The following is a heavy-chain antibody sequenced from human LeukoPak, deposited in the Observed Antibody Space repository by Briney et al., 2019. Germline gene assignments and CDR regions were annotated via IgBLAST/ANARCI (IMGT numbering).Heavy chain of an antibody. CDR2: IDTDGRTT. J-gene: IGHJ4*02. Sequence: PGGSLRLSCAASGFTFSSFWMHRVRQPPGKGLVWVSRIDTDGRTTTYADSVKGRFTISRDNARNTVYLQINSLRAEDTAVYYCATLNSFGHDYWGQGILVTVSS. V-gene: IGHV3-74*01. CDR3: ATLNSFGHDY. D-gene: IGHD5-18*01. CDR1: GFTFSSFW.